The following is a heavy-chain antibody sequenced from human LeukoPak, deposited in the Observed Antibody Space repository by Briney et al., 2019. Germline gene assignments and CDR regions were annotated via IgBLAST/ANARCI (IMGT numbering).Heavy chain of an antibody. CDR3: ARPQQAAAATGYFDY. J-gene: IGHJ4*02. D-gene: IGHD6-13*01. CDR2: IYPGDSDT. V-gene: IGHV5-51*01. Sequence: GESLKISCKGSGYSFTSYWIGWVRQMPGKGLEWMGIIYPGDSDTRCSPSFQGQVTISADKSISTAYLQWSSLKASDTAMYYCARPQQAAAATGYFDYWGQGTLVTVSS. CDR1: GYSFTSYW.